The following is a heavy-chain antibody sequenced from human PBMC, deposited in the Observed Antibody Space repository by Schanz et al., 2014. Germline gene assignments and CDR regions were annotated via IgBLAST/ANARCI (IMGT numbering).Heavy chain of an antibody. V-gene: IGHV3-48*01. J-gene: IGHJ6*02. D-gene: IGHD2-15*01. Sequence: EVQLVESGGGLVQPGGSLRLSCAASGFSFSSYSMNWVRQAPGKGPEWVSYIRSSSTPIYYADSVKGRFTISRDNAKNSLLLQMNSLRAEDTAVYYCARDFLLEQLGYSHYYYAMDVWGQGTTVTVSS. CDR1: GFSFSSYS. CDR2: IRSSSTPI. CDR3: ARDFLLEQLGYSHYYYAMDV.